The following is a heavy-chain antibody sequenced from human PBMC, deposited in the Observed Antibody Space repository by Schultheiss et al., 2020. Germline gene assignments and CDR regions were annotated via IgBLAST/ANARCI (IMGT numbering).Heavy chain of an antibody. J-gene: IGHJ3*02. CDR3: AREGTAMDNAFDI. CDR1: GYTFTSYG. D-gene: IGHD5-18*01. Sequence: GGSLRLSCKASGYTFTSYGISWVRQAPGQGLEWMGWISAYNGNTNYAQKLQGRVTMTTDTSTSTAYMELRSLRSDDTAVYYCAREGTAMDNAFDIWGQGTMVTVSS. V-gene: IGHV1-18*04. CDR2: ISAYNGNT.